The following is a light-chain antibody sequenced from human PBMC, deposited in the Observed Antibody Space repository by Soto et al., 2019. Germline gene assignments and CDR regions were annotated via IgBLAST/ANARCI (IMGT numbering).Light chain of an antibody. CDR3: QQRSKWPPEVT. CDR1: QSVSSN. V-gene: IGKV3-11*01. Sequence: EIVLTQSQATLSVSPCERATLSFSASQSVSSNLAWYQQKPGQAPRPLIYDASNRATGISARFSGSGSGTDFTLTISSLEPEDFAVYYCQQRSKWPPEVTFGQGTRLEIK. CDR2: DAS. J-gene: IGKJ5*01.